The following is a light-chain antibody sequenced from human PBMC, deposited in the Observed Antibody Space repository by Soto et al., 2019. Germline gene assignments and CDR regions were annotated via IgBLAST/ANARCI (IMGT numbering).Light chain of an antibody. J-gene: IGKJ1*01. CDR1: QSVGSN. CDR3: QQHNNWPPWT. CDR2: GAS. Sequence: EVVMTQSPATLPVSPGVRVTLSCRASQSVGSNLAWYQQRPGQPPRLLIYGASTRDTGVPPRFRGSGSGTEFTLPITNLQSEEVAVYYYQQHNNWPPWTFGQGTKVDIK. V-gene: IGKV3D-15*01.